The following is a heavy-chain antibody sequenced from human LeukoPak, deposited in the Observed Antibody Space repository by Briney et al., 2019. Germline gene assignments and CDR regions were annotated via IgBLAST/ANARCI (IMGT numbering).Heavy chain of an antibody. D-gene: IGHD4-17*01. CDR1: GFTFSSYG. CDR3: AKEEDYGDSFGY. V-gene: IGHV3-30*02. Sequence: PGGSLKLSCAASGFTFSSYGMHWVRQAPGKGLEWVAFIRYGGSNKYYADSVKGRFTISRDNSKNTLYLQMNSLRAEDTAVCYCAKEEDYGDSFGYWGQGTLVTGSS. CDR2: IRYGGSNK. J-gene: IGHJ4*02.